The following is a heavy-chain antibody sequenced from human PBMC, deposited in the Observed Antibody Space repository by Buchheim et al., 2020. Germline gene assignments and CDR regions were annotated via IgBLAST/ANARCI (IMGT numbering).Heavy chain of an antibody. D-gene: IGHD5-18*01. CDR3: AKYGYSYGLRDALDI. CDR1: GFTFSSYA. J-gene: IGHJ3*02. Sequence: EVQLLESGGGLVQPGGSLRLSCAASGFTFSSYAMSWVRQVPGKGLEWVSGISGSGGDAHYADSVKGRFTISRDNSKNTLSLQMNSLRVEDTAVYYCAKYGYSYGLRDALDIWGQGT. CDR2: ISGSGGDA. V-gene: IGHV3-23*01.